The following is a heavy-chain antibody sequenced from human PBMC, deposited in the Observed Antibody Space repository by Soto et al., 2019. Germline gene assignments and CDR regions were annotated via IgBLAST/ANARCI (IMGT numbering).Heavy chain of an antibody. J-gene: IGHJ4*02. Sequence: QVQLVQSGPEVKKPGSSVMVSCKASGDTFNSYVITWVRQAPGQGLEWLGGIITAFGTTSYAQNFQDRLTITADEAATTDHMELSSLTSDDPAMYYCTRSYGYTFGGSLDNWGQGTLVTVSS. V-gene: IGHV1-69*01. D-gene: IGHD5-18*01. CDR1: GDTFNSYV. CDR2: IITAFGTT. CDR3: TRSYGYTFGGSLDN.